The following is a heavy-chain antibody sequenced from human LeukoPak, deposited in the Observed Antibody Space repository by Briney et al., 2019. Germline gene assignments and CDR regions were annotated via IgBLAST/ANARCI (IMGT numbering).Heavy chain of an antibody. J-gene: IGHJ4*02. D-gene: IGHD6-19*01. CDR1: GFTFSSYE. CDR3: ARDWVAVGGFDY. CDR2: INSSGSTI. V-gene: IGHV3-48*03. Sequence: PGGSLRLSCAASGFTFSSYERNWVRQAPGKGLEWVSYINSSGSTIYYADAVKGRVTISIDNAKHSLYLQMHSLRAEDMAVYYCARDWVAVGGFDYWGQGTLVTVSS.